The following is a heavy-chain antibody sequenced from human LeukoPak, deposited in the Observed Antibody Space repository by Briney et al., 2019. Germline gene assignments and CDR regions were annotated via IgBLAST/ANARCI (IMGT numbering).Heavy chain of an antibody. Sequence: SETLSLTCAVYGGSFSGYYWSWIRQPPGKGLEWIGEINHSGSTNYNPSLKSRVTISVDTSKNQFSLKLSSVTAADTAVYYCAREGAAPPGNYFDYWGQGTLVTVSS. CDR3: AREGAAPPGNYFDY. V-gene: IGHV4-34*01. J-gene: IGHJ4*02. CDR2: INHSGST. D-gene: IGHD6-6*01. CDR1: GGSFSGYY.